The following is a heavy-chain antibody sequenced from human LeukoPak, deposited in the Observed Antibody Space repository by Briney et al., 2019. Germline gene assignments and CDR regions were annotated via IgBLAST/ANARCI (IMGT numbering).Heavy chain of an antibody. D-gene: IGHD5-18*01. CDR3: ATRGYSYGRAIDY. CDR2: ISSSSGYI. Sequence: GGSLRLSCAASGFTFNSYSMNWVRQAPGKGLEWVSSISSSSGYIYYADSVKGRFTISRDNAKNSLYLQMNSLRAEDTAVYYCATRGYSYGRAIDYWGQGTLVSVSS. J-gene: IGHJ4*02. CDR1: GFTFNSYS. V-gene: IGHV3-21*01.